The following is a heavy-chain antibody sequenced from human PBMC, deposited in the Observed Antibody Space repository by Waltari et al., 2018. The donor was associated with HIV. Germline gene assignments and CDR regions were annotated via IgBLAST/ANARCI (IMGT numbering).Heavy chain of an antibody. Sequence: DVQVVESGGGLVQLGGSLRLSCAASGFTFSNYSITWVRQAPGKGLDWVSSISSDGDTTYHADSVKGRFTISRDKSKNTLYLQMNSLRAEDTGVYYCARRAGDGLWAVYAFDIWGQGTMVTVSS. CDR3: ARRAGDGLWAVYAFDI. V-gene: IGHV3-23*04. J-gene: IGHJ3*02. CDR1: GFTFSNYS. D-gene: IGHD3-16*01. CDR2: ISSDGDTT.